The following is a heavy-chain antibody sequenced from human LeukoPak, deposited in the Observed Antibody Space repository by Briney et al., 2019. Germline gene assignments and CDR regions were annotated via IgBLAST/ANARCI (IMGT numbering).Heavy chain of an antibody. Sequence: GGSLRLSCAASGFTFSSHGMHWVRQAPGKGLEWVAVISYDGSNKYYADSVKGRFTISRDNSKNTLYLQMNTLRAEDTAVYYCAKSARMVRGMIDYWGQGTLVTVSS. CDR2: ISYDGSNK. J-gene: IGHJ4*02. D-gene: IGHD3-10*01. CDR1: GFTFSSHG. V-gene: IGHV3-30*18. CDR3: AKSARMVRGMIDY.